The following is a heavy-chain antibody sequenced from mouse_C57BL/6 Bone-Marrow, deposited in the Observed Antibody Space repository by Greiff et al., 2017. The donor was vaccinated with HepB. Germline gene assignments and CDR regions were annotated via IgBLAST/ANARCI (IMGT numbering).Heavy chain of an antibody. CDR3: ARWGNSFAY. CDR1: GFTFTDYY. D-gene: IGHD2-1*01. J-gene: IGHJ3*01. Sequence: EVKVVDSGGGLVQPGGSLSLSCAASGFTFTDYYMSWVRQPPGKALEWLGFIRNKANGYTTEYSASVKGRFTISRDNSQSILYLQMNALRAEDSATYYCARWGNSFAYWGQGTLVTVSA. CDR2: IRNKANGYTT. V-gene: IGHV7-3*01.